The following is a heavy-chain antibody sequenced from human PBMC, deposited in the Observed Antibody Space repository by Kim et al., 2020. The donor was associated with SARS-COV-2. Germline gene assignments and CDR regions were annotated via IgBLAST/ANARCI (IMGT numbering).Heavy chain of an antibody. J-gene: IGHJ4*02. D-gene: IGHD2-2*02. V-gene: IGHV4-31*03. CDR1: GGSISSGGYY. Sequence: SETLSLTCTVSGGSISSGGYYWSWIRQHPGKGLEWIGYIYYSGSTYYNPSLKSRVTISVDTSKNQFSLKLSSVTAADTAVYYCAGSNIVVVPAAIDYWGQGTLVTVSS. CDR3: AGSNIVVVPAAIDY. CDR2: IYYSGST.